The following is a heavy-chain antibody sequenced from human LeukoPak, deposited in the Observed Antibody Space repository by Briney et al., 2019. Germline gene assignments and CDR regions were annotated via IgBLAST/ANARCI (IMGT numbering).Heavy chain of an antibody. CDR1: GFTFSSYS. CDR3: ARDLFLRYHDYGGYYFDY. Sequence: GGSLRLSCAASGFTFSSYSMNWVRQAPGKGLEWVSSISSSSSYIYYADSVKGRFTISRDNAKNSLYLQMNSLRAEDTAVYYCARDLFLRYHDYGGYYFDYWGQGTLVTVSS. D-gene: IGHD4-23*01. J-gene: IGHJ4*02. V-gene: IGHV3-21*01. CDR2: ISSSSSYI.